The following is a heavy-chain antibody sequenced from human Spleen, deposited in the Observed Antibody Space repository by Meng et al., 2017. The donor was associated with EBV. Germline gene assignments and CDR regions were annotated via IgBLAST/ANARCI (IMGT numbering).Heavy chain of an antibody. D-gene: IGHD3-10*01. Sequence: VQSAGEVKRPGSPVKGTCKTSGGTFRGDAVSWVRQAPGQGLEWMGGLIPMSDAPHYAQKFQDRVRITADESTSTHYMNLSGLRSEDTAVYYCASESGRGFTPDYWGQGTLVTVSS. CDR1: GGTFRGDA. J-gene: IGHJ4*02. V-gene: IGHV1-69*01. CDR3: ASESGRGFTPDY. CDR2: LIPMSDAP.